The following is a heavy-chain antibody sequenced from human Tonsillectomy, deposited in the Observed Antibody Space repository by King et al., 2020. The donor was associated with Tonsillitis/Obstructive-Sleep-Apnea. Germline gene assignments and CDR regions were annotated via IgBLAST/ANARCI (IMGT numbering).Heavy chain of an antibody. CDR3: ARGDGCSGGSCYSGGDYYYYGMDV. J-gene: IGHJ6*02. D-gene: IGHD2-15*01. CDR1: GGTFSSYA. Sequence: VQLVQSGAEVMKPGSSVKVSCKASGGTFSSYAISWVRQAPGQGLEWMGGIIPILGIANYAQKFQGRVTITADKSTSTAYMELSSLRSEDTAVYYCARGDGCSGGSCYSGGDYYYYGMDVWGQGTTVTVSS. CDR2: IIPILGIA. V-gene: IGHV1-69*10.